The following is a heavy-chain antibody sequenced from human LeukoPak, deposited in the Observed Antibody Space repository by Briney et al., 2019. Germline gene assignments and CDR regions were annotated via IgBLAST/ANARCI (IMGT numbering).Heavy chain of an antibody. CDR2: IYSGGST. D-gene: IGHD3-10*01. CDR1: GFTVSSNY. CDR3: ARASITMVRGRDYYYYGMDV. Sequence: GGSLRLSCAASGFTVSSNYMSWVRQAPGKGLEWVSVIYSGGSTYYADSVKGRFTISRDNSKNTLYLQMNSLRAEDTAVYYCARASITMVRGRDYYYYGMDVWGQGTTVTVSS. V-gene: IGHV3-53*01. J-gene: IGHJ6*02.